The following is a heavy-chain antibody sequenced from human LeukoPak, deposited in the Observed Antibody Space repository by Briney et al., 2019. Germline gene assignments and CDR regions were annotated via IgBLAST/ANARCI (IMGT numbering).Heavy chain of an antibody. CDR3: ARVRTMVRGPFDY. CDR1: GGSISSYY. D-gene: IGHD3-10*01. CDR2: IYYSGST. J-gene: IGHJ4*02. V-gene: IGHV4-39*07. Sequence: SETLSLTCTVSGGSISSYYWGWLRQPPGKGLEWIGSIYYSGSTYYNPSLKSRVTISVDTSKNQFSLKLISVTAADTAVYYCARVRTMVRGPFDYWGQGTLVTVSS.